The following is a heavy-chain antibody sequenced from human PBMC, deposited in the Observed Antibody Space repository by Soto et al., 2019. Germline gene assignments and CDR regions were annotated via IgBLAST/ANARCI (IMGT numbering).Heavy chain of an antibody. CDR2: IYYNAIT. CDR1: GDSVSSGAYY. Sequence: SETLSLTCTVSGDSVSSGAYYWSWVRQPPGKGLEWIGYIYYNAITNYNPSLKSRVTILVDTSKSEISLTLNSVTAADTAVYYCARANIAAAGTIFDPWGQGVLVTVSS. D-gene: IGHD6-13*01. CDR3: ARANIAAAGTIFDP. J-gene: IGHJ5*02. V-gene: IGHV4-61*08.